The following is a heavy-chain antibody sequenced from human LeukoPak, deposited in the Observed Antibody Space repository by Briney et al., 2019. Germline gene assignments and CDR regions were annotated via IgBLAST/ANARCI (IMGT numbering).Heavy chain of an antibody. Sequence: SETLSLTCAVYGGSFSGYYWSWIRQPPGKGLEWIGYIYYSGSTNYNPSLKSRVTISVDTSKNQFSLKLSSVTAADTAVYYCARSHDFYGGTVYFDYWGQGTLVTVSS. V-gene: IGHV4-59*01. CDR1: GGSFSGYY. CDR3: ARSHDFYGGTVYFDY. CDR2: IYYSGST. D-gene: IGHD2-15*01. J-gene: IGHJ4*02.